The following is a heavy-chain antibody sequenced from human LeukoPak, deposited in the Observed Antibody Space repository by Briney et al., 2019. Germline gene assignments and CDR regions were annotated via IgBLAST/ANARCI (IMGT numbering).Heavy chain of an antibody. V-gene: IGHV5-51*01. CDR1: GYSFTSYW. Sequence: ESLKISCKGSGYSFTSYWIGWVRQMPGKGLEWMGIIYPGDSDTRYSPSFQGQVTISADKSISTAYLQWSSLKASDTAMYYCARESIAAAGNDYYGMDVWGQGTTVTVSS. D-gene: IGHD6-13*01. CDR3: ARESIAAAGNDYYGMDV. CDR2: IYPGDSDT. J-gene: IGHJ6*02.